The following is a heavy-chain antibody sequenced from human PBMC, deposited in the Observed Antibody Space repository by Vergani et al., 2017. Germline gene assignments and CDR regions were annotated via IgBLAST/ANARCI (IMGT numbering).Heavy chain of an antibody. V-gene: IGHV4-59*01. Sequence: QVQLQESGPGLVKPSETLSLTCTVSGGSISSYYWSWIRQPPGKGLEWIGYIYYSGSTNYNPSLKSRVTISVDTSKNQFSLKLSSVTAADTAVYYCARIGGSGSYSPNPIGYWGQGTLVTVSS. J-gene: IGHJ4*02. CDR2: IYYSGST. D-gene: IGHD3-10*01. CDR1: GGSISSYY. CDR3: ARIGGSGSYSPNPIGY.